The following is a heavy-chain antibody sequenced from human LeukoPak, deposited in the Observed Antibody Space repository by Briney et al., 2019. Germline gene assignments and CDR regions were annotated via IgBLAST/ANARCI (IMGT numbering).Heavy chain of an antibody. CDR2: IWYDGSNK. D-gene: IGHD5-24*01. CDR1: GFTFSGYG. Sequence: GGSLRLSCAASGFTFSGYGMHWVRQAPGKGLEWVAVIWYDGSNKYYADSVKGRFTISRDNSKNTLYLQMNSLRAEDTAVYYCARATPNYYGMDVWGQGTTVTVSS. V-gene: IGHV3-33*08. CDR3: ARATPNYYGMDV. J-gene: IGHJ6*02.